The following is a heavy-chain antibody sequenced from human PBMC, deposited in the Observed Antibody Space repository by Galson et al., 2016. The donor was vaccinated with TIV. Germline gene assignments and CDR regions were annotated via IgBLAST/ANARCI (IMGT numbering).Heavy chain of an antibody. CDR1: GFTFDSYT. CDR3: TRNWRGNSKYVDYFDY. V-gene: IGHV3-30-3*01. J-gene: IGHJ4*02. D-gene: IGHD1-14*01. CDR2: ISHDGNNK. Sequence: SLRLSCAASGFTFDSYTFRWVRQTPGKGLEWVAIISHDGNNKDFADSVQGRFTISRDSSKSTVFLQMNSLRLEDTAVYYCTRNWRGNSKYVDYFDYLGQGTLVTVSS.